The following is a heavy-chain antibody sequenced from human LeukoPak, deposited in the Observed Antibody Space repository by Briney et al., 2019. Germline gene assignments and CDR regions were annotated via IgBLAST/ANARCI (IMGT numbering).Heavy chain of an antibody. V-gene: IGHV4-34*01. Sequence: SETLSLTCAVYGGSFSGFYWNWIRQPPGKGLEWIGEMNHSGRSNYNPSLKSRVTISVDTSKKQFSLKLNSVTAADTAVYYCARELTIFGVADNWGQGTLVTVSS. CDR2: MNHSGRS. CDR1: GGSFSGFY. CDR3: ARELTIFGVADN. J-gene: IGHJ4*02. D-gene: IGHD3-3*01.